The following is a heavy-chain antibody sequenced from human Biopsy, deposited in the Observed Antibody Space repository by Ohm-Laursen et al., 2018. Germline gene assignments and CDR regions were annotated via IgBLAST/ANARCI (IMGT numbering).Heavy chain of an antibody. Sequence: TLSLTCTVSGGSISSSTTYYWAWLRQPPGKGLEWIGSIYNTETTFYNPSLKSRVTISVDTSTNQFSLKVSSVTAADTALCFCARHPTGFRFDPWGHGTLVTVSS. CDR1: GGSISSSTTYY. V-gene: IGHV4-39*01. J-gene: IGHJ5*02. CDR3: ARHPTGFRFDP. CDR2: IYNTETT. D-gene: IGHD3-10*01.